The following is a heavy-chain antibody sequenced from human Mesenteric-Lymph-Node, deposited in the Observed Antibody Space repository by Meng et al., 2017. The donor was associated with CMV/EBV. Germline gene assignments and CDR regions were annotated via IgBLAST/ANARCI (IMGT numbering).Heavy chain of an antibody. D-gene: IGHD5-12*01. V-gene: IGHV7-4-1*02. Sequence: YTFTSYVINWVQQAPGQGLEWMGWINTYTGNPTYAQGFTGRFVFSVDTSVSTAYLQVSSLKAEDTAVYYCARDLGSSGYGRLRTRFDYWGQGTLVTVSS. CDR2: INTYTGNP. J-gene: IGHJ4*02. CDR1: YTFTSYV. CDR3: ARDLGSSGYGRLRTRFDY.